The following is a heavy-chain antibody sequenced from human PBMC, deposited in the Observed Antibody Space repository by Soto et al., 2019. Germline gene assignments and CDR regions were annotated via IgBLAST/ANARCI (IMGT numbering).Heavy chain of an antibody. CDR2: ISEGGGTP. V-gene: IGHV3-23*01. CDR3: AKRNRYYFDS. CDR1: GFTFSAFA. Sequence: GGSLRLSCAASGFTFSAFAMSWVRQAPGKGLEWVSTISEGGGTPFYADSVKGRFTISRDNSKNTLHLQMTTLRAEDTAVYFGAKRNRYYFDSWGQGSLVTVSS. J-gene: IGHJ4*02.